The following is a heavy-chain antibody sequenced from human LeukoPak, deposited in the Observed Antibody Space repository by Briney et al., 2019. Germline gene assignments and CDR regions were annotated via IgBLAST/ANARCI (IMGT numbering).Heavy chain of an antibody. J-gene: IGHJ4*02. CDR1: GFTFSSYS. CDR3: ASDQITSGWSPLDY. CDR2: ISSSSSYI. Sequence: GGSLRLSCAASGFTFSSYSMNWVRQAPGKGLEWVSSISSSSSYIYYADSVKGRFTISRDNAKNSLYLLMNSLRAEDTAVYYCASDQITSGWSPLDYWGQGTLVTVSS. D-gene: IGHD6-19*01. V-gene: IGHV3-21*01.